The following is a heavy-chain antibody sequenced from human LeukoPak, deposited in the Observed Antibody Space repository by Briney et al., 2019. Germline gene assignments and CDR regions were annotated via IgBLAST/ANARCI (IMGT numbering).Heavy chain of an antibody. V-gene: IGHV1-18*01. Sequence: ASVKVSCKASGYTFTSYGISWVRQAPGQGLEWMGWISAYNGNTKYSQKLQGRVTMTTDTSTSTAYMELSSLRSEDTAVYYCARSEYYYGSGSKRHKGGWFDPWGQGTLVTVSS. D-gene: IGHD3-10*01. J-gene: IGHJ5*02. CDR1: GYTFTSYG. CDR3: ARSEYYYGSGSKRHKGGWFDP. CDR2: ISAYNGNT.